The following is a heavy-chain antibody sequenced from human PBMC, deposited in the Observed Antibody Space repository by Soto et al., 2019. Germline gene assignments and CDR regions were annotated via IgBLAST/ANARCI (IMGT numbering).Heavy chain of an antibody. J-gene: IGHJ6*02. CDR2: INPNSGVT. V-gene: IGHV1-2*04. CDR3: ARGDCSGGSCYSGNYYYYGMDV. CDR1: GYTFTGYY. D-gene: IGHD2-15*01. Sequence: ASVKVSCKASGYTFTGYYMHWVRQAPGQGLEWMGWINPNSGVTNYAQKFQGWVTMTRDTSISTAYMELSRLRSDDTAVYYCARGDCSGGSCYSGNYYYYGMDVWGQGTTVTVSS.